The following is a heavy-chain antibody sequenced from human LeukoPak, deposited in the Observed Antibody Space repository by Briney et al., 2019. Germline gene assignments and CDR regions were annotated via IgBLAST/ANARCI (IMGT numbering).Heavy chain of an antibody. CDR2: ISSSSSYI. J-gene: IGHJ6*03. Sequence: GGSLRLSCAASGFTFSSYSMNWVRLAPGKGLEWVSSISSSSSYIYYADSVKGRFTISRDNAKNSLYLQMNSLRAEDTAVYYCASGVLWFGDFSYYMDVWGKGTTVTISS. D-gene: IGHD3-10*01. CDR1: GFTFSSYS. CDR3: ASGVLWFGDFSYYMDV. V-gene: IGHV3-21*01.